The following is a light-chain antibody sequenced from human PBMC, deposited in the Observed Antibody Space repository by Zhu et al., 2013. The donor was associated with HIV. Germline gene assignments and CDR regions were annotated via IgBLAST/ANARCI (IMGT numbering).Light chain of an antibody. CDR3: QQYNSYSSYT. V-gene: IGKV1-5*01. J-gene: IGKJ2*01. CDR1: QSINTW. Sequence: DIQMTQSPSTLSASVGDRVTITCRATQSINTWLAWYQQKSGKAPKLLIYDASTLQSGVPSRFSGSGSGTEFTLTISSLQPDDFATYYCQQYNSYSSYTFGQGTKLEIK. CDR2: DAS.